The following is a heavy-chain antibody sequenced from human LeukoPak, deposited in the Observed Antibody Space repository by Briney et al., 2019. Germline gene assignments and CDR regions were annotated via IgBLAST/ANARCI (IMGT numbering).Heavy chain of an antibody. CDR1: GFTFSSYW. Sequence: GGSLRLSCAASGFTFSSYWMHWVRQAPGKGLVWVSCLNNDGSSIRYADSVRGRFTISRDNAKNTLYLQMNSLRAEDTAVYYCATGNYQGFDIWGQGTMVTVSS. CDR2: LNNDGSSI. V-gene: IGHV3-74*01. D-gene: IGHD3-16*02. J-gene: IGHJ3*02. CDR3: ATGNYQGFDI.